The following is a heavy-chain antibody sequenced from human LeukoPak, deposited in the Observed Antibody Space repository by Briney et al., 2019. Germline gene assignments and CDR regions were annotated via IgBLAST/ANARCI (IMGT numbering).Heavy chain of an antibody. CDR1: GFTFSSYS. CDR3: ARDVPHPIYIAAAGPIDY. Sequence: GGALRLSCAAPGFTFSSYSMNWVRQAPGKGLEWVSSISSSSSYIYYVDSVKGRFTISRDNAKNSLYLQMNSLRAEDTAVYYCARDVPHPIYIAAAGPIDYWGQGTLVTVSS. D-gene: IGHD6-13*01. V-gene: IGHV3-21*01. J-gene: IGHJ4*02. CDR2: ISSSSSYI.